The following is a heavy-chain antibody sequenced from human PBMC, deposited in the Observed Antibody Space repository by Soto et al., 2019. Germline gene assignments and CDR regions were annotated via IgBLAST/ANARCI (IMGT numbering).Heavy chain of an antibody. V-gene: IGHV3-11*01. CDR3: ARAQYSSSSVFDY. D-gene: IGHD6-6*01. J-gene: IGHJ4*02. Sequence: GGSLRLSCAASGFIFSDYYMSWFRQAPGKGLEWLSYISSGGYTIYYADSVKGRFTISRDNAKNSLYLQMNSLGADDTAVYFCARAQYSSSSVFDYWGQGTLVTV. CDR1: GFIFSDYY. CDR2: ISSGGYTI.